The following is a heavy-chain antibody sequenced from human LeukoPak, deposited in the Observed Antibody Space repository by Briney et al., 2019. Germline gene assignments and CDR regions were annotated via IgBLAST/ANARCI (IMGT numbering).Heavy chain of an antibody. CDR2: IKQDGSEK. V-gene: IGHV3-7*01. J-gene: IGHJ6*03. CDR3: ARANKYSSSWYVYYYYYYMDV. Sequence: GGSLRLSCAASGFTFSSYWTSWVRHAPGKGLEWVSNIKQDGSEKYYVDSVKDRFNTSRDNAKNSLYLQMNSLRAEDTAVYYCARANKYSSSWYVYYYYYYMDVWGKGTTVTISS. CDR1: GFTFSSYW. D-gene: IGHD6-13*01.